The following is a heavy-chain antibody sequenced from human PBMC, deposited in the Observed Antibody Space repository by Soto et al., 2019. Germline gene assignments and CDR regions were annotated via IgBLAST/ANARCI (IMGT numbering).Heavy chain of an antibody. CDR1: GGSISSSSYY. D-gene: IGHD3-22*01. V-gene: IGHV4-39*02. Sequence: SETLSLTCTVSGGSISSSSYYWGWIRQPPGKGLEWIGSIYYSGSTYYNPSLKSRVTISVDTSKNQFSLKLSSVTAADTAVYYCARENDSSGYYYFDYWGQGTLVTVSS. CDR2: IYYSGST. CDR3: ARENDSSGYYYFDY. J-gene: IGHJ4*02.